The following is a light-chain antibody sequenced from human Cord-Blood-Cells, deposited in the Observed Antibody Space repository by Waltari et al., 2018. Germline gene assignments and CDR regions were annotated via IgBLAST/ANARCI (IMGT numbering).Light chain of an antibody. CDR3: QQYYSYPFT. V-gene: IGKV1-8*01. CDR2: AAS. CDR1: QGISSY. J-gene: IGKJ3*01. Sequence: IRITQSPSSLSASTGDRVTITCRASQGISSYLAWDQQKPGKAPKLLLYAASTLQSEVPSRLSGSGSGTDFTLTISCLQSEDFATYYCQQYYSYPFTFGPGTKVDIK.